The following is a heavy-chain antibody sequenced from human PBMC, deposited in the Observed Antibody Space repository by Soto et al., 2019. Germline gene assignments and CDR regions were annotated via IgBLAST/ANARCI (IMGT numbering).Heavy chain of an antibody. D-gene: IGHD2-2*01. CDR1: GYTFTGYY. J-gene: IGHJ4*02. V-gene: IGHV1-2*02. Sequence: ASVKVSCKASGYTFTGYYMHWVGQAPGQGLEWMGWINPNSGGTNYAQKFQGRVTMTRDTSISTAYMELSRLRSDDTAVYYCARGKGYCSSTSCYLNYWGQGTLVPSPQ. CDR3: ARGKGYCSSTSCYLNY. CDR2: INPNSGGT.